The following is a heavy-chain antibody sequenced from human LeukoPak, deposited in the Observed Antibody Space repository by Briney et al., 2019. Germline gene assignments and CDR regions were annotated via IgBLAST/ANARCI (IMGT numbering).Heavy chain of an antibody. D-gene: IGHD1-26*01. J-gene: IGHJ4*02. CDR3: ARDEVGVTTEFDY. Sequence: PSETLSLTCTVSGGSISSYYWSWVRQAPGKGLEWVSGINWNGGSTGYADSVKGRFTISRDNAKNSLYLQMNSLRVEDTAVYYCARDEVGVTTEFDYWGQGTVVTVSS. CDR1: GGSISSYY. CDR2: INWNGGST. V-gene: IGHV3-20*04.